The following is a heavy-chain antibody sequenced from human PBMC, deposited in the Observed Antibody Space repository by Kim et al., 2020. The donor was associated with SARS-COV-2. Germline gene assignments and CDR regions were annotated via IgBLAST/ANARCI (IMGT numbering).Heavy chain of an antibody. CDR3: ARDWGSVGFDY. Sequence: GGSLRLSCAASGFTFSRYEMNCVRQAPGKGLEWVSYISMSGSTIYYADSVKGRFTISRDNAKHSLYLQMNSLRAEDTAVYYCARDWGSVGFDYWGQGTLVTVSS. CDR1: GFTFSRYE. V-gene: IGHV3-48*03. D-gene: IGHD3-16*01. CDR2: ISMSGSTI. J-gene: IGHJ4*02.